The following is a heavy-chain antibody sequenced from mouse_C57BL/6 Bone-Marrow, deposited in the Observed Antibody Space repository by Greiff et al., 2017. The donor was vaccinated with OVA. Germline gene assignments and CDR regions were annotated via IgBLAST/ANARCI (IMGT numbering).Heavy chain of an antibody. CDR2: IYPRSGNT. D-gene: IGHD2-12*01. V-gene: IGHV1-81*01. CDR1: GYTFTSYG. Sequence: QVQLQQPGPELVKPGASVKLSCKASGYTFTSYGISWVKQRTGQGLEWIGEIYPRSGNTYYNEKFKGKATLTADKSSSTAYMELRSLTSEDSAVYFCARWGFYDGPLSYWGQGTLVTVSA. J-gene: IGHJ3*01. CDR3: ARWGFYDGPLSY.